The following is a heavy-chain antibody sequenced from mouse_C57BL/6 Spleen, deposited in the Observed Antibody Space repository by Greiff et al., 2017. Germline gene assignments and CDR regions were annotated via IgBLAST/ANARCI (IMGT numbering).Heavy chain of an antibody. J-gene: IGHJ4*01. Sequence: VQLKQSGPELVKPGASVKIPCKASGYTFTDYNMAWVKQSHGKGLEWIGDINPNNGGTIYNQKFKGKATLTVDKSSSTAYMELRSLTSEDTAVYYCGRRDNGYYDAMDDWGPGTSVTVSS. D-gene: IGHD2-2*01. CDR3: GRRDNGYYDAMDD. V-gene: IGHV1-18*01. CDR1: GYTFTDYN. CDR2: INPNNGGT.